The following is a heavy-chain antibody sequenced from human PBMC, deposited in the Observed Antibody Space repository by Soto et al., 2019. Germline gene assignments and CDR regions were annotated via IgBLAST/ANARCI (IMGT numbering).Heavy chain of an antibody. D-gene: IGHD3-3*01. CDR2: ISYDGSNK. V-gene: IGHV3-30*18. J-gene: IGHJ4*02. CDR1: GFTFSSYG. CDR3: AKDFGWPMWDY. Sequence: GGSLRLSCAASGFTFSSYGMHWVRQAPGNGLEWVAVISYDGSNKYYADSVKGRFTISRDNSKNTLYLQMNSLRAEDTAMYYCAKDFGWPMWDYWGQGTLVTVSS.